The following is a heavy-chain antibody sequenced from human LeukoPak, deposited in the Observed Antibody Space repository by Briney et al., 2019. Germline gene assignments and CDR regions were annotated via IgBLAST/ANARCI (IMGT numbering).Heavy chain of an antibody. CDR1: GFTVSSNY. CDR3: ARDQRDYSNYIYYYYGMDV. CDR2: TYSGGST. D-gene: IGHD4-11*01. V-gene: IGHV3-53*01. J-gene: IGHJ6*02. Sequence: GGSLRLSCAASGFTVSSNYMSWVRQAPGKGLEWVSVTYSGGSTYYADSVKGRFTISRDNSKNTLYLQMNSLRAEDTAVYYCARDQRDYSNYIYYYYGMDVWGQGTTVTVSS.